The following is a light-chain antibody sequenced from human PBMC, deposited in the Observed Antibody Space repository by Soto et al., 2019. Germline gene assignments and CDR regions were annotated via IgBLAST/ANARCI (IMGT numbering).Light chain of an antibody. J-gene: IGKJ2*01. Sequence: AIRMTQSPSSLSASTGDRVTITCRASQGISSYLAWYQQKPGKAPKLLIYAASTLQGGVPSRFSGSGSGTDFTLTISCLQSEDFATYYCQQYYSYPVYTFGQGTKLEIK. CDR1: QGISSY. V-gene: IGKV1-8*01. CDR3: QQYYSYPVYT. CDR2: AAS.